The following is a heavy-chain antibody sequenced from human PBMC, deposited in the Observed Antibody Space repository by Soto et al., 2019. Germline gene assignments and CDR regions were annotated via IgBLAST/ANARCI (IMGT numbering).Heavy chain of an antibody. CDR1: VGSFKSGSYS. V-gene: IGHV4-39*07. J-gene: IGHJ4*02. D-gene: IGHD3-22*01. CDR2: IYHSGST. Sequence: SETLSLTCTVSVGSFKSGSYSWSWIRQPPGKGLEWIGEIYHSGSTNYNPSLKSRVTISVDKSKNQFSLKLSSVTAADTAVYYCARELNYYDSSGSAFDYWGQGTLVTVSS. CDR3: ARELNYYDSSGSAFDY.